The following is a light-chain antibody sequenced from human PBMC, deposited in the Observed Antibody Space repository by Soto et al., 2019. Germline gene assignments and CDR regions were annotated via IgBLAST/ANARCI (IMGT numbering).Light chain of an antibody. CDR1: QSVSIY. V-gene: IGKV3-11*01. CDR3: QQRSNWPPKIT. J-gene: IGKJ5*01. CDR2: DAS. Sequence: EIVLAQSPATLSLSPGERATLSCRASQSVSIYLAWYQQKPGQAPRLLIYDASNRATGIPARFSGSGSGTDFTLTISSLEPEDVAVYYCQQRSNWPPKITFGQWTRLEIK.